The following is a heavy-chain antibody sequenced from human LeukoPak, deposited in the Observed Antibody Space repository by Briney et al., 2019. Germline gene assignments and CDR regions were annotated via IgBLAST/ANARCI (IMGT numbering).Heavy chain of an antibody. D-gene: IGHD5-12*01. J-gene: IGHJ4*02. V-gene: IGHV3-21*01. CDR2: ISSSSSYI. CDR1: GFTFSSYR. CDR3: ARGSGSGYDYDY. Sequence: GGSLRLSCAASGFTFSSYRMNWVRQAPGKGVDGVSSISSSSSYIYYADSGKGRFTISRDNAKNSLYLQMNSLRAEDTAVYYCARGSGSGYDYDYWGQGTLVTVSS.